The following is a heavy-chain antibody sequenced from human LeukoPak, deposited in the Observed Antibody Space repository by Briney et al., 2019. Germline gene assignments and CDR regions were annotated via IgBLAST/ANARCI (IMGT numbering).Heavy chain of an antibody. CDR1: GGTFSSYA. Sequence: ASVKVSCKASGGTFSSYAISWVRQAPGQGLEWMGGIIPIFGTANYAQKFQGRVTITADESTSTAYMELSSLRSEDTAVYYCAREPKTKVDTAYAFDIWGQGTMVTVSS. V-gene: IGHV1-69*13. CDR2: IIPIFGTA. D-gene: IGHD5-18*01. CDR3: AREPKTKVDTAYAFDI. J-gene: IGHJ3*02.